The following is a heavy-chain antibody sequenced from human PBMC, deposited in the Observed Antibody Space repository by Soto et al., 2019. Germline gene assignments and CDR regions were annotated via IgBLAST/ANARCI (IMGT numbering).Heavy chain of an antibody. CDR2: IYYSGST. CDR3: ARITTVTTGFDY. CDR1: GGSISSYY. D-gene: IGHD4-17*01. Sequence: PSETLSLTCTVSGGSISSYYWSWIRQPPGKGLEWIGYIYYSGSTNYNPSLKSRVTISVDTSKIQFSLKLSSVTAADTAVYYCARITTVTTGFDYWGQGTLVTVSS. J-gene: IGHJ4*02. V-gene: IGHV4-59*01.